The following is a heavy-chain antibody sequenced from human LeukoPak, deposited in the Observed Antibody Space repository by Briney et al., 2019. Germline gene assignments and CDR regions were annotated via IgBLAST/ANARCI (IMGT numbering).Heavy chain of an antibody. Sequence: ASVKVSCKASGYTFTGYYMHWVRQAPGQGLEWMGWINPNSGGTNYAQKFQGRVTMIRDTSIKTVYMELSRLRSDDTAVYYCARDSAIATIGRVGDYWGQGTLVTVSS. CDR3: ARDSAIATIGRVGDY. V-gene: IGHV1-2*02. J-gene: IGHJ4*02. D-gene: IGHD6-13*01. CDR2: INPNSGGT. CDR1: GYTFTGYY.